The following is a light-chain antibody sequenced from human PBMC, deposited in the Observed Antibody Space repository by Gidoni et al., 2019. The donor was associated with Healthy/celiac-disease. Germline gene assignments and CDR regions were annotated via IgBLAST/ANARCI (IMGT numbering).Light chain of an antibody. CDR3: QQYNSYL. Sequence: DIQMTQSPSTLSASVGDRVTITCRASQSISSWLAWYQQKPGKAPKLLIYDASSLESGVPSRFSGSGSGTEFTLTISSLQPDEFATYYCQQYNSYLFXXXTKVEIK. V-gene: IGKV1-5*01. CDR2: DAS. J-gene: IGKJ1*01. CDR1: QSISSW.